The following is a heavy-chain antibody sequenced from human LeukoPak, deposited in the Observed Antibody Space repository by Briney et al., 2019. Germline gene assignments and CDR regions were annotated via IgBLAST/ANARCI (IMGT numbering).Heavy chain of an antibody. Sequence: GGSLRLSCAASGFTVSSNYMSWVRQAPGKGLEWVSVIYSGGSTYYADSVKGRLTISRDNSKNTLYLQMNSLRAEDTAVYYCARGPDSSGWYYFDYWGQGTLVTVSS. CDR3: ARGPDSSGWYYFDY. D-gene: IGHD6-19*01. V-gene: IGHV3-66*01. J-gene: IGHJ4*02. CDR2: IYSGGST. CDR1: GFTVSSNY.